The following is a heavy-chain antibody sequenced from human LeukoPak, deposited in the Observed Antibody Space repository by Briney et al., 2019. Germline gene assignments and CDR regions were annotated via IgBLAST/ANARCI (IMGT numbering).Heavy chain of an antibody. Sequence: PGGSLRLSCAASEFTFTDYPMSWLRQAPGKGVEWVSALTRSGGDTYHADTVKGRFTVSRDNSKSTLYLQLNSLRTEDTAVYYCAKGTVDGGQYYYDSSGGQGTLVTVSS. J-gene: IGHJ4*02. V-gene: IGHV3-23*01. CDR3: AKGTVDGGQYYYDSS. CDR2: LTRSGGDT. CDR1: EFTFTDYP. D-gene: IGHD3-22*01.